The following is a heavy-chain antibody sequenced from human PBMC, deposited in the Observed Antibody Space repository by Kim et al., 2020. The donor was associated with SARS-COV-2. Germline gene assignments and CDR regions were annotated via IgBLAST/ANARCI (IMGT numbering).Heavy chain of an antibody. Sequence: SQTLSLTCTLSGGSISSYYWSWIRQPAGKGLEWIGRIYTSGSTNYNPSLKSRVTMSVDTSKNQFSLKLSSVTAADTAVYYCARGDYDFWSGYTGEAFDIWGQGTMVTVSS. CDR1: GGSISSYY. D-gene: IGHD3-3*01. V-gene: IGHV4-4*07. CDR2: IYTSGST. CDR3: ARGDYDFWSGYTGEAFDI. J-gene: IGHJ3*02.